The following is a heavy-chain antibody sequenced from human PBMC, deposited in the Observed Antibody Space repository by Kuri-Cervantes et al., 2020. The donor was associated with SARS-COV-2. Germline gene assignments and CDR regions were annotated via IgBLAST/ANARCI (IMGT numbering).Heavy chain of an antibody. Sequence: GGSLRLSCTASGFTFNTYNMKWVRQAPGKGLEWVSGIGPSNTYIYYADSVKGRFTISRDNSKNTLSLQVNSLRAEDTAVYYCAKESSAYAHGYYYMDVWGKGTTVTVSS. J-gene: IGHJ6*03. CDR1: GFTFNTYN. CDR3: AKESSAYAHGYYYMDV. V-gene: IGHV3-21*04. CDR2: IGPSNTYI. D-gene: IGHD5-12*01.